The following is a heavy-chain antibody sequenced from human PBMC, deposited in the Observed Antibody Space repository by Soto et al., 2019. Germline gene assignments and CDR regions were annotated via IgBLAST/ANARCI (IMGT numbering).Heavy chain of an antibody. CDR2: IKSKIDGGTT. J-gene: IGHJ4*01. CDR1: GFTFTIAW. Sequence: PGGSLRLSCAASGFTFTIAWINWVRQAPGKGLEWVGRIKSKIDGGTTDFAAPVKGRFAISRDDSRNMVYFQMNSLEIEDTAVYYCTTDSHFTMKLVRLDYWGLGTLVTVSS. D-gene: IGHD3-22*01. V-gene: IGHV3-15*07. CDR3: TTDSHFTMKLVRLDY.